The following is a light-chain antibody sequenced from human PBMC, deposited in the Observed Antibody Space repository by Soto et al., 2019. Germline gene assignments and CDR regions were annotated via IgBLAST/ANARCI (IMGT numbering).Light chain of an antibody. J-gene: IGLJ2*01. Sequence: QSALTQPASVSGSLGQAITISCTGTSSDVGGYDYVSWYRQHPGKVPKLIIYEVNNRPSGVSNRFSGSKSANTASLPISGLQADDEADYYCSSFTSSSTQVFGGGTKVTVL. CDR1: SSDVGGYDY. V-gene: IGLV2-14*01. CDR2: EVN. CDR3: SSFTSSSTQV.